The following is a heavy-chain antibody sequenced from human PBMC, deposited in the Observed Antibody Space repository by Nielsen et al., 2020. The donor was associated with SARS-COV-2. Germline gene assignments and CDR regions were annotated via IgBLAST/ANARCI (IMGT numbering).Heavy chain of an antibody. D-gene: IGHD6-13*01. CDR1: GGSFSGYY. CDR2: IDHSGRR. Sequence: SETLSLTCVVSGGSFSGYYWSWIRQSPGKGLEWIGEIDHSGRRNYNPSLKSRVTIILVTSNNELSRKVNSVTAADTALYYCAISYAARPRPISTAGTWGYWGQGTLFTVSS. V-gene: IGHV4-34*01. CDR3: AISYAARPRPISTAGTWGY. J-gene: IGHJ4*02.